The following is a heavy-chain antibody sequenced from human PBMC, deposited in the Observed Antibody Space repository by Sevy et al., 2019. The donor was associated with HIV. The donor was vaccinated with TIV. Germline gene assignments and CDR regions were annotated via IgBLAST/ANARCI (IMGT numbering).Heavy chain of an antibody. CDR2: ISSSGSTI. D-gene: IGHD6-19*01. V-gene: IGHV3-48*03. CDR1: GFTFSSYE. CDR3: ARVYSSVINWFDP. J-gene: IGHJ5*02. Sequence: GGSLRLSCAASGFTFSSYEMNWVRQAPGKGLEWVSYISSSGSTIYYADSVKGRFTISRDNAKNSLYLQMNSLRAEDTAVYDCARVYSSVINWFDPWGQGTLVTVSS.